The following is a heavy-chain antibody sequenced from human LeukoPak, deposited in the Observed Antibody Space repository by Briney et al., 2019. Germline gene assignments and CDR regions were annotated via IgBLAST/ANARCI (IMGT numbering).Heavy chain of an antibody. D-gene: IGHD3-22*01. Sequence: SVKVSCKASGGTFSSYAISWVRQAPGQGLEWMGGIIPIFGTANYAQKFQGRVTITADESTSTAYMELSSLRSEDTAVYYCARDHLKGVTMTDRGSFDIWGQGTMVTVSS. CDR2: IIPIFGTA. J-gene: IGHJ3*02. CDR3: ARDHLKGVTMTDRGSFDI. V-gene: IGHV1-69*01. CDR1: GGTFSSYA.